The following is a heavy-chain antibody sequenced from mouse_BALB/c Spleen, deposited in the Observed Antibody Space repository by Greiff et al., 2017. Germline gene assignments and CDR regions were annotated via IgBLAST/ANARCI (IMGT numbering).Heavy chain of an antibody. CDR1: GFTFSSFG. J-gene: IGHJ3*01. D-gene: IGHD4-1*01. V-gene: IGHV5-17*02. CDR2: ISSGSSTI. CDR3: AANWDVGSFAY. Sequence: DVMLVESGGGLVQPGGSRKLSCAASGFTFSSFGMHWVRQAPEKGLEWVAYISSGSSTIYYADTVKGRFTISRDNPKNTLFLQMTSLRSEDTAMYYCAANWDVGSFAYWGQGTLVTVSA.